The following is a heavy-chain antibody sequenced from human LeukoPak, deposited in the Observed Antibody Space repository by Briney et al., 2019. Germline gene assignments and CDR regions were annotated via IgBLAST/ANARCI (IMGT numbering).Heavy chain of an antibody. Sequence: ASVNVSCKASGYTFTSYGISWVRQAPGQGLEWMGWISAYNGNTNYAQKLQGRVTMTTDTSTSTAYMELRSLRSDDTAVYYCARDPLSSWYLDWFDPWGQGTLVTVSS. CDR2: ISAYNGNT. D-gene: IGHD6-13*01. V-gene: IGHV1-18*01. J-gene: IGHJ5*02. CDR3: ARDPLSSWYLDWFDP. CDR1: GYTFTSYG.